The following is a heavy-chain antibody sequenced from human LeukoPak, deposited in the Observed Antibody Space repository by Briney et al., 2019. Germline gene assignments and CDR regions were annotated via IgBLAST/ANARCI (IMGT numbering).Heavy chain of an antibody. CDR3: ARVGGAYCGGDCYSGFDP. Sequence: PSETLSLTCTVSGGSISSSSYYWSWIRQPPGKGLEWIGYIYYSGSTNYNPSLKSRVTISVDTSKNQFSLKLSSVTAADTAVYYCARVGGAYCGGDCYSGFDPWGQGTLVTVSS. D-gene: IGHD2-21*02. CDR2: IYYSGST. J-gene: IGHJ5*02. CDR1: GGSISSSSYY. V-gene: IGHV4-61*01.